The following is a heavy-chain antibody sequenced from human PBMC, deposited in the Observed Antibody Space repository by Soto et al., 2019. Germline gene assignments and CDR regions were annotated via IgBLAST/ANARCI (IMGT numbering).Heavy chain of an antibody. Sequence: RASVKVFCKASGGTFSSYAISWVRQAPGQGLEWMGGIIPIFGTANYAQKFQGRVTITADESTSTAYMELSSLRSEDTAVYYCASPQNSIAVAGPYYYYYGMDVWGQGTTVTVSS. CDR3: ASPQNSIAVAGPYYYYYGMDV. CDR1: GGTFSSYA. D-gene: IGHD6-19*01. V-gene: IGHV1-69*13. J-gene: IGHJ6*02. CDR2: IIPIFGTA.